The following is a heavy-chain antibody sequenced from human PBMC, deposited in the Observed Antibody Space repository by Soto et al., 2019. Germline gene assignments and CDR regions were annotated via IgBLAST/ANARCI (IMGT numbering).Heavy chain of an antibody. D-gene: IGHD6-25*01. Sequence: QVQLVQSGAEVKKPGASVKVSCKASGYTFTGYGISWVRQAPGQGLEWMGWISAYNGNTNYAQKLQGRVTMTTDTSTSTAYMELRSLRSDDTAVYYCARDPRLVRAGYYYYYGMDVWGQGTTVTVSS. CDR3: ARDPRLVRAGYYYYYGMDV. CDR2: ISAYNGNT. CDR1: GYTFTGYG. J-gene: IGHJ6*02. V-gene: IGHV1-18*04.